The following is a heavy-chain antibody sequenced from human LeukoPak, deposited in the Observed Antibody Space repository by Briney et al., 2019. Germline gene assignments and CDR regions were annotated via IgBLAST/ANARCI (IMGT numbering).Heavy chain of an antibody. CDR2: IYHSGST. Sequence: SETLSLTCAVSGCSISSGYYWGWIRQPPGKGLEWIGSIYHSGSTYYNPSLKSRVTISVDTSKNQFSLKLSSVTAADTAVYYCARAGGIDHGDLEFDYWGQGTLVTVSS. D-gene: IGHD4-17*01. V-gene: IGHV4-38-2*01. J-gene: IGHJ4*02. CDR3: ARAGGIDHGDLEFDY. CDR1: GCSISSGYY.